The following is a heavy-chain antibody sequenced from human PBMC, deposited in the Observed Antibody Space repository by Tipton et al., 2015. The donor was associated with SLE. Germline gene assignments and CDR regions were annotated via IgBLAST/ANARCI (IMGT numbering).Heavy chain of an antibody. CDR2: IYYSGST. J-gene: IGHJ3*02. CDR1: GGSISSYY. Sequence: TLSLTCTVSGGSISSYYWSWIRQPPGKGLEWIGYIYYSGSTNYNTSLKSRVTISVDTSKNQFSLKLSSVTAADTAVYYCARGLTFDIWGQGTMVTVSS. CDR3: ARGLTFDI. V-gene: IGHV4-59*01.